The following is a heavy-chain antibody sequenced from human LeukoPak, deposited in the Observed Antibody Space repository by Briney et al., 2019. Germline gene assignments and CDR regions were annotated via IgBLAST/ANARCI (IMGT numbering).Heavy chain of an antibody. CDR1: GCTFTSYY. CDR3: ARGYYGGLAWCDY. Sequence: GASVKVSCKASGCTFTSYYVHWVRQAPGQGLEWMGVINPSGGGTSYAQKFQGRVTMTRDTSTATVYMNLSSLRSEDTAVYYCARGYYGGLAWCDYWGQGTLVTVSS. CDR2: INPSGGGT. D-gene: IGHD4-23*01. J-gene: IGHJ4*02. V-gene: IGHV1-46*01.